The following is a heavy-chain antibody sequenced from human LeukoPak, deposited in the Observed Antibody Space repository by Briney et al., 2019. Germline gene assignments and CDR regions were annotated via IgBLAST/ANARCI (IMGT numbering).Heavy chain of an antibody. V-gene: IGHV3-21*01. CDR3: QRGPTLKRMAGTWPLDY. J-gene: IGHJ4*02. D-gene: IGHD6-19*01. Sequence: GGSLRLSCAASGYSFSNYSMNWVRQAPGKGLEWVSSISSASSYKYYGDSVKGRFTISRDKAKTSLYLQMNSLRAEDTCDLRCQRGPTLKRMAGTWPLDYWGLGTLVIVSS. CDR2: ISSASSYK. CDR1: GYSFSNYS.